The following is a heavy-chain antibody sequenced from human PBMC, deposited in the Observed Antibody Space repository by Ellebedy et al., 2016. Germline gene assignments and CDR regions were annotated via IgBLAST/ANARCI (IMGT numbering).Heavy chain of an antibody. V-gene: IGHV4-38-2*02. CDR2: IYHSGST. J-gene: IGHJ4*02. CDR3: ARAIAVAGTEWGDSEVGGVDY. D-gene: IGHD6-19*01. CDR1: GYSISSGYY. Sequence: SETLSLXXTVSGYSISSGYYWGWIRQPPGKGLEWIGSIYHSGSTYYNPPLKSRVTISVDTSKNQFSLKLSSVTAADTAVYYCARAIAVAGTEWGDSEVGGVDYWGQGTLVTVSS.